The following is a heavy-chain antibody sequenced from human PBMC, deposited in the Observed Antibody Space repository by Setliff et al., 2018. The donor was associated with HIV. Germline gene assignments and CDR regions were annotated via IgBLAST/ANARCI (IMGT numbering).Heavy chain of an antibody. Sequence: ASVKVSCKASGYTFTSYGISWVRQAPGQGLEWMGVINPSGAVTTYAQKFQGRVTMTRDTPMSTVYMEMSSLRSEDTAMYYCAREPPRRRGTVTGDYWGQGTLVTVSS. CDR1: GYTFTSYG. D-gene: IGHD4-17*01. CDR3: AREPPRRRGTVTGDY. J-gene: IGHJ4*02. CDR2: INPSGAVT. V-gene: IGHV1-46*01.